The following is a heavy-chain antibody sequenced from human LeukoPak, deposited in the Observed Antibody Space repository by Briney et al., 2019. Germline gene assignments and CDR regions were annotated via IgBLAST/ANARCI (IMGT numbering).Heavy chain of an antibody. V-gene: IGHV4-39*01. CDR3: ARHIRGGDIGY. Sequence: PSETLSLTFTVSVGSIRRSSYYWGWIRDPPGKGLEGIVSFYYSGSTYYNPSLKRRVTISVETSKNQFSLKLSSVTAADTAVYYCARHIRGGDIGYWGQGTLVTVSS. D-gene: IGHD2-21*02. CDR2: FYYSGST. CDR1: VGSIRRSSYY. J-gene: IGHJ4*02.